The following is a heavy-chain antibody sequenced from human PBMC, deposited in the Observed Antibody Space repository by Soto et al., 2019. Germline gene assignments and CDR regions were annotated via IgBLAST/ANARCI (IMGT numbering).Heavy chain of an antibody. CDR2: IWYDGSNK. V-gene: IGHV3-33*01. D-gene: IGHD4-17*01. J-gene: IGHJ4*02. CDR3: ARGATVVTPLDY. CDR1: GFTFSSYG. Sequence: QVQLVESGGGVVQPGRSLRLSCAASGFTFSSYGMHWVRQAPGKGLEWVAVIWYDGSNKYYADSVKGRFTISRDNSKNTLYLQMNSLRAEDTAVYYCARGATVVTPLDYWGQGTLVTVSS.